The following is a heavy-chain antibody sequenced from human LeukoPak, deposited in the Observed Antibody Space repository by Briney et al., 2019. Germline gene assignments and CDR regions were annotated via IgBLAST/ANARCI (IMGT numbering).Heavy chain of an antibody. V-gene: IGHV4-34*01. Sequence: SETLSLTCAVYGGSFNGYYWSWIRQPPGKGLEWIGEINHSGSTNYNPSLKSRVTISVDTSKNQFSLKLSSVTAADTAVYYCAGGAQPFDNWGQGTLVTVSS. CDR3: AGGAQPFDN. J-gene: IGHJ4*02. CDR2: INHSGST. D-gene: IGHD1-1*01. CDR1: GGSFNGYY.